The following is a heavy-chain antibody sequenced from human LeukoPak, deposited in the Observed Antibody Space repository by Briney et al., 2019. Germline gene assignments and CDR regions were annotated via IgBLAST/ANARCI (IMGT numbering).Heavy chain of an antibody. J-gene: IGHJ4*02. D-gene: IGHD6-19*01. CDR3: AADSSSGWYFDY. Sequence: SVKVSCKASGFTFTSSAMQWVRQARGQRLEWIGWIVVGSGNTNYAQKFQERVTITRDMSTSTAYMELSSLRSEDTAAYYCAADSSSGWYFDYWGQGTLVTVSS. V-gene: IGHV1-58*02. CDR1: GFTFTSSA. CDR2: IVVGSGNT.